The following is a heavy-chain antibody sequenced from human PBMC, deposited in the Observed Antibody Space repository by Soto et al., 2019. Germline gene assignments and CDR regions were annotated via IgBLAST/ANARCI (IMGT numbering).Heavy chain of an antibody. D-gene: IGHD6-19*01. V-gene: IGHV4-34*01. Sequence: SETLSLTCAVYGGSFSGYYWSWIRQPPGKGLEWIGEINHSGSTNYNPSLKSRVTISVDTSKNQFSLKLSSVTAADTAVYYCVSSPYSSGRVALSRPVDYWGQGTLVTVSS. CDR2: INHSGST. CDR1: GGSFSGYY. J-gene: IGHJ4*02. CDR3: VSSPYSSGRVALSRPVDY.